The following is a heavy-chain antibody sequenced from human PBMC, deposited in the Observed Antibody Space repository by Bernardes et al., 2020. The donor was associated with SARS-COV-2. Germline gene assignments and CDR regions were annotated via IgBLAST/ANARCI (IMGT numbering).Heavy chain of an antibody. Sequence: GGSLRLSCAASGFTFDDYAMHWVRQAPGKGLEWVSGISWNSGSIGYADSVKGRFTISRDNAKNSLYLQMNSLRAEDTALYYCATELSSWYLFLNYWGQGTLVTVSS. CDR2: ISWNSGSI. D-gene: IGHD6-13*01. V-gene: IGHV3-9*01. CDR3: ATELSSWYLFLNY. J-gene: IGHJ4*02. CDR1: GFTFDDYA.